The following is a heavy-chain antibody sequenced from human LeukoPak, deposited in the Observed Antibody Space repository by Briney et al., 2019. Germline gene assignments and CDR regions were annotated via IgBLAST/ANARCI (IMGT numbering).Heavy chain of an antibody. Sequence: SETLSLTCTVSGGSISSYYWSWIRQPPGKGLEWIGHIYYSGSTNYNPSLKSRVTISVDTSKNQFSLKLSSVTAADTAVYYCAGDVLGIDSSGYYHLIDYWGQGTLVTVSS. D-gene: IGHD3-22*01. CDR2: IYYSGST. CDR3: AGDVLGIDSSGYYHLIDY. J-gene: IGHJ4*02. CDR1: GGSISSYY. V-gene: IGHV4-59*01.